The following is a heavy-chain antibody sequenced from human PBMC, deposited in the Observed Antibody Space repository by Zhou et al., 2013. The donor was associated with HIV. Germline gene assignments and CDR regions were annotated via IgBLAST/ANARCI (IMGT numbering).Heavy chain of an antibody. Sequence: QVQLVQSGAEVKKPGSSMKVSCKASGGTFSSSAISWVRQAPGQGLEWMGRIIPMLSVSTYAQKFQGRVTITTDESTSTAYMELSSLRSEDTAVYYCARCRMVSSPGHYYYYMDVWAKGPRSPSP. CDR3: ARCRMVSSPGHYYYYMDV. D-gene: IGHD5-18*01. J-gene: IGHJ6*03. V-gene: IGHV1-69*04. CDR1: GGTFSSSA. CDR2: IIPMLSVS.